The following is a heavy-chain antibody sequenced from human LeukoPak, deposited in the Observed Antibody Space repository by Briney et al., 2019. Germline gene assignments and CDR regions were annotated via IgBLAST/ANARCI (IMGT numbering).Heavy chain of an antibody. CDR3: AKDAAGPEY. J-gene: IGHJ4*02. D-gene: IGHD6-13*01. V-gene: IGHV3-23*01. CDR1: GLTFSRYS. CDR2: ISASGGDT. Sequence: GGSLRLSCVVSGLTFSRYSMSWVRQAPGKGLEWVSGISASGGDTWYPDSVKGRFTISRDNSKDTLFLQMNSLRVEDTAIYYCAKDAAGPEYWGQGTRVTVSS.